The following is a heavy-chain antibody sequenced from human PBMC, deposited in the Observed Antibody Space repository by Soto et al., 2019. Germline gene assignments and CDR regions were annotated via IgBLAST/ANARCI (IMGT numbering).Heavy chain of an antibody. J-gene: IGHJ2*01. CDR1: GDSVSSNSAA. V-gene: IGHV6-1*01. D-gene: IGHD4-17*01. CDR3: ARVDTVTNLENWDFDL. Sequence: SQTLSLTCVISGDSVSSNSAAWNWIRQSPSRGLEWLGRTYYRSKWYNDYAVSVKSRVTINPDTSKNQFSLQLNSVTPEDTAVYYCARVDTVTNLENWDFDLWGRGTLVTVSS. CDR2: TYYRSKWYN.